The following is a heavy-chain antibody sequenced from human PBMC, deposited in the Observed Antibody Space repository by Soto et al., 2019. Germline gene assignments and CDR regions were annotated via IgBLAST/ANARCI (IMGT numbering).Heavy chain of an antibody. D-gene: IGHD2-15*01. CDR2: IYPGDSDT. V-gene: IGHV5-51*01. CDR1: GYSFTSYW. Sequence: GESLKISCKGSGYSFTSYWIGWVRQMPGKGLEWMGIIYPGDSDTRYSPSFQGQVTISADKSISTAYLQWSSLKASDTAMYYCARHIGRGCSGGSCYFSYYYGMDVWGQGTTVTVS. CDR3: ARHIGRGCSGGSCYFSYYYGMDV. J-gene: IGHJ6*02.